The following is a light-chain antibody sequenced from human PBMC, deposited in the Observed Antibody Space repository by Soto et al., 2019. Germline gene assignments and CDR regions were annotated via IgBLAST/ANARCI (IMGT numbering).Light chain of an antibody. J-gene: IGKJ1*01. CDR3: QQYNSYSRT. Sequence: DIQMTQSPSTLSASVGDRVTITCRASQSISSWLAWYQQKPGKAPKLLIYKASSLESGVPSRFSGSGSGTEFTLTISXLQPDDFATYYCQQYNSYSRTFGQGTKV. CDR1: QSISSW. CDR2: KAS. V-gene: IGKV1-5*03.